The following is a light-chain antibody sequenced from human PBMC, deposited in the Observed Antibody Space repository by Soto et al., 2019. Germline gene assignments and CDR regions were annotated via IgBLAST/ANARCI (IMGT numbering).Light chain of an antibody. CDR1: QSISSW. V-gene: IGKV1-5*03. CDR2: KAS. J-gene: IGKJ5*01. CDR3: QQYNSYSIT. Sequence: DILMTQSPSTLSASVGDRVTITCRASQSISSWLAWYQQKPGKAPKALIYKASSLESGVPSRFSGSGSGTEFTLTISSLQPDDFATYYCQQYNSYSITFGQGTRLEIK.